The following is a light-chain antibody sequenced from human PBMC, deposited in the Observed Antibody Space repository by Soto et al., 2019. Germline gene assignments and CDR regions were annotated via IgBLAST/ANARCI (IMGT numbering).Light chain of an antibody. CDR3: SSYISSSTDYL. J-gene: IGLJ1*01. CDR2: DVS. V-gene: IGLV2-14*01. CDR1: SSDVGGYNY. Sequence: QSVLTQPASVSGSPGQSITISCTGTSSDVGGYNYVSWYQQHPGKAPKLMIYDVSNRPSGVSNRFSGSKSGNTASLTISGLQAEVEADYYCSSYISSSTDYLFGTGTKVTVL.